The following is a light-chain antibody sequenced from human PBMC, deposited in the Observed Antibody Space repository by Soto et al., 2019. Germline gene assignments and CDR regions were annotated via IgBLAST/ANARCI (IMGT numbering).Light chain of an antibody. CDR2: EVS. V-gene: IGKV1-9*01. CDR3: QHLNSYPIT. J-gene: IGKJ5*01. Sequence: QLTQFPSSLSASVGDRVTITCRASQGVSSHLAWHQQKPGKAPKLLIYEVSTLQSGVPSRFSGSGSGTDFTLTISSLQPENFATYYCQHLNSYPITFGQGTRLEIK. CDR1: QGVSSH.